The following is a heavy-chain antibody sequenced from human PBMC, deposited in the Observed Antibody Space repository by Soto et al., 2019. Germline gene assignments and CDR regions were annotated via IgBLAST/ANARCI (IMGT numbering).Heavy chain of an antibody. D-gene: IGHD3-3*01. CDR3: AKDHYDFWSGYSGLVSKYGMDV. Sequence: QVQLVESGGGVVQPGRSLRLSCAASGFTFSSYGMHWVRQAPGKGLEWVAVISYDGSNKYYADSVKGRFTISRDNSKTTLYLQMNSLRAEDTAVYYCAKDHYDFWSGYSGLVSKYGMDVWGQGTTVTVSS. J-gene: IGHJ6*02. CDR1: GFTFSSYG. V-gene: IGHV3-30*18. CDR2: ISYDGSNK.